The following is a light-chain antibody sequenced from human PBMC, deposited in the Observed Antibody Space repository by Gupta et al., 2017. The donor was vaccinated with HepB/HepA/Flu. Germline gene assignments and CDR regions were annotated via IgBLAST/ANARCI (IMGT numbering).Light chain of an antibody. J-gene: IGLJ3*02. V-gene: IGLV1-47*01. CDR1: SSNIGNND. CDR2: TNK. Sequence: QSVLTQPPSVSGTPGQRVTISCSGSSSNIGNNDVSWYQQLPGTAPQILISTNKERPSGVPDRVSASRSGTAASLAISELRSQDEADYFCATWDDSLTGWVFGGGTRLTVL. CDR3: ATWDDSLTGWV.